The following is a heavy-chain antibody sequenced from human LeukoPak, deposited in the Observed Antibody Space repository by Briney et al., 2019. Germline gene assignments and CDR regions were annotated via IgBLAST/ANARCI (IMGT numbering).Heavy chain of an antibody. Sequence: GSLKISCKGSGYSFTNSWIGWVRQLPGKGLEWMGIIYPGDYDTRYSPSFQGQVTISAHKSISTAYLQWGSLKASDTAMYYCARLAAITGWFDPWGQGTLVTVPS. CDR3: ARLAAITGWFDP. J-gene: IGHJ5*02. D-gene: IGHD5-12*01. CDR1: GYSFTNSW. V-gene: IGHV5-51*01. CDR2: IYPGDYDT.